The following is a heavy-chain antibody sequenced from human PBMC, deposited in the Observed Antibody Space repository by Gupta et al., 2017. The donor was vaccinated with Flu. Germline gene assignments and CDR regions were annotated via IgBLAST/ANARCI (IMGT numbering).Heavy chain of an antibody. J-gene: IGHJ5*02. Sequence: QAPGKGLEWVSAISGSGGSTYYADSVKGRFTISRDNSKNTLYLQMNSLRAGDTAVYYCANEKNKIRIAVAGRHNWFDPWGQGTLVTVSS. V-gene: IGHV3-23*01. CDR3: ANEKNKIRIAVAGRHNWFDP. CDR2: ISGSGGST. D-gene: IGHD6-19*01.